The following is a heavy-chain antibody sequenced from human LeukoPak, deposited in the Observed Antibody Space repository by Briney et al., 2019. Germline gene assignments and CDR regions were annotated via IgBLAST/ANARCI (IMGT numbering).Heavy chain of an antibody. J-gene: IGHJ4*02. CDR2: ISSSSSTI. D-gene: IGHD3-3*01. CDR3: ARNDFWSGYLSYYFDY. V-gene: IGHV3-48*01. Sequence: GGSLRLSCAASGFTFSSYSMNWVRQAPGKGLEWVSYISSSSSTIYYADSVKGRFTISRDNAKNSLYLQMNSLRAEDTAVYYCARNDFWSGYLSYYFDYWGQGTLVTVSS. CDR1: GFTFSSYS.